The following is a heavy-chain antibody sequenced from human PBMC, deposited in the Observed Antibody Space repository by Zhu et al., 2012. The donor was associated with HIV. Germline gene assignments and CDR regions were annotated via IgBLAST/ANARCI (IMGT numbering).Heavy chain of an antibody. D-gene: IGHD5-12*01. Sequence: QVQLQESGPGLVKPSETLSLTCSVSGGSISSHYWTWIRQPPGKGLEWIGYMYYSGTTKDNPSLKGRVTILGDTSKNQVSLKLSSVTAADTAVYYCGRVAVGTIGVIDYWGQGPLVTVSS. J-gene: IGHJ4*02. CDR3: GRVAVGTIGVIDY. V-gene: IGHV4-59*11. CDR1: GGSISSHY. CDR2: MYYSGTT.